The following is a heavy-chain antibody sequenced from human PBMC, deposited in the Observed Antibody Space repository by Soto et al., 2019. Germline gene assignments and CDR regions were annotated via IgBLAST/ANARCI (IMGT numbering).Heavy chain of an antibody. J-gene: IGHJ4*02. CDR3: ARDESRDGYKPLDY. V-gene: IGHV3-21*01. Sequence: PVGAPRLSRAASGFTLCNHSMNWVRQAPGKGLEWVSSISSSSSYIYYADSVKGRSTISRDNAKNLLYLQMNSLRAEDTAVYYCARDESRDGYKPLDYWGQGTLVTVSS. D-gene: IGHD5-12*01. CDR1: GFTLCNHS. CDR2: ISSSSSYI.